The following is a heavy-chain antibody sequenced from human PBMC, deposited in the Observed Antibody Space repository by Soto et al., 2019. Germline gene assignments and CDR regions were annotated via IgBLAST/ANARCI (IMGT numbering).Heavy chain of an antibody. CDR3: ARDYGDYPPADY. CDR2: INSDGSST. Sequence: EVQLVESGGGLVQPGGSLRLSCAASGFTFSSYWMHWVRQAPGKGLVWVSRINSDGSSTSYADSVKGRFTISRDNAKKTLYLQMNSLRAEDTSVYYCARDYGDYPPADYWGQGTLVTVSS. CDR1: GFTFSSYW. D-gene: IGHD4-17*01. J-gene: IGHJ4*02. V-gene: IGHV3-74*01.